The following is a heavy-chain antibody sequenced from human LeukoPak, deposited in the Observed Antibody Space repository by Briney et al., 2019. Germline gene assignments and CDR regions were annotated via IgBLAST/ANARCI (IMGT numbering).Heavy chain of an antibody. V-gene: IGHV3-72*01. Sequence: PGGSLRLSCAASGFIFSDHYMDWVRQAPGKGLEWVGRTRNEANIYTTEYAASVKGRFTISRDDSKNSLYLQMNSLKTEDTAVYYCASPVGATTVRAFDIWGQGTTVTVSS. CDR2: TRNEANIYTT. CDR1: GFIFSDHY. J-gene: IGHJ3*02. CDR3: ASPVGATTVRAFDI. D-gene: IGHD1-26*01.